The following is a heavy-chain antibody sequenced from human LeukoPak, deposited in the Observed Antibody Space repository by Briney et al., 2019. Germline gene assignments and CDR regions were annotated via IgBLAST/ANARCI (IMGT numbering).Heavy chain of an antibody. J-gene: IGHJ5*02. CDR2: IKSKTDGGTT. CDR3: TSSMTTVYHWFDP. V-gene: IGHV3-15*01. D-gene: IGHD4-17*01. Sequence: GGSLRLSCAASGFTFSNAWMSWVRQAPGKGLEWVGRIKSKTDGGTTDYAAPVKGRFTISRDDSKNTLYLQMNSLKTEDTAVYYCTSSMTTVYHWFDPWGQGTLVTVSS. CDR1: GFTFSNAW.